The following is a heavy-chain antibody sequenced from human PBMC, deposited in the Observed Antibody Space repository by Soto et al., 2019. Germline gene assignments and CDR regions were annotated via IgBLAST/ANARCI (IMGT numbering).Heavy chain of an antibody. Sequence: QLQLQESGPGLVKPSETLSLTCTVSGGSISSSSYYWGWIRQSPGKGLEWIGSIYYGGSTYYNPSLKSRVTISVDTSKNQFSLKLSSVTAADTAVYYCARHPYYEFRSGYYHRYYFDYWGQGTLVTVSS. CDR1: GGSISSSSYY. V-gene: IGHV4-39*01. CDR2: IYYGGST. CDR3: ARHPYYEFRSGYYHRYYFDY. D-gene: IGHD3-3*01. J-gene: IGHJ4*02.